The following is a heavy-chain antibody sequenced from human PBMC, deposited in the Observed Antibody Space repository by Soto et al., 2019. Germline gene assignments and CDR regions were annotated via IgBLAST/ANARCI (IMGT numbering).Heavy chain of an antibody. D-gene: IGHD3-10*01. V-gene: IGHV3-53*01. CDR1: GLTVSSNY. CDR3: ARDAGFADY. Sequence: LRLSCAASGLTVSSNYMSWVRQAPGKGLEWVSVIYSGGSTDYADSVKGRFTISRDNSKNTLYLQMNSLRAEGTAVYYCARDAGFADYWGQGTLVTVSS. CDR2: IYSGGST. J-gene: IGHJ4*02.